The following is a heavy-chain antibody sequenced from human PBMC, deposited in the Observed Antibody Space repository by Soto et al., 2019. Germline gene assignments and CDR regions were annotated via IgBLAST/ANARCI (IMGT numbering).Heavy chain of an antibody. CDR3: ARAGRPYYGGNVDYYYYYGMDV. D-gene: IGHD4-17*01. CDR1: GYTFTSYD. J-gene: IGHJ6*02. V-gene: IGHV1-8*01. CDR2: MNPNSGNT. Sequence: QVQLVQSGAEVKKPGASVKVSCKASGYTFTSYDINWVRQATGQGLEWMGWMNPNSGNTGYAQKFEGRVTMTRNTSISTAYMELSSLRSEDTAVYYCARAGRPYYGGNVDYYYYYGMDVWGQGTTVTVSS.